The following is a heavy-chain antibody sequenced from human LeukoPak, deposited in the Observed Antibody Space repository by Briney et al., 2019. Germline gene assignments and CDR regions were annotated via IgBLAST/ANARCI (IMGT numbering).Heavy chain of an antibody. D-gene: IGHD3-16*02. J-gene: IGHJ3*02. CDR2: ISAYNGNT. Sequence: ASVSVSCKASGYTFTSYGISWVRQAPGQGLEWMGWISAYNGNTNYAQKLQGRVTMTTDTSTSTAYMELSSLRSEDTAVYYCARDVYRDRNVGAFDIWGQGTMVTVSS. CDR3: ARDVYRDRNVGAFDI. V-gene: IGHV1-18*01. CDR1: GYTFTSYG.